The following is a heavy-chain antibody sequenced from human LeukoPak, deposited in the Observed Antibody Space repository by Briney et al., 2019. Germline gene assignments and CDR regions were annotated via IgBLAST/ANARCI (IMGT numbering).Heavy chain of an antibody. CDR2: INSDGTST. J-gene: IGHJ4*02. V-gene: IGHV3-74*01. CDR3: ARTPAAAGTWGFDY. CDR1: GFAFSTYW. Sequence: RPGGSLRLSCAASGFAFSTYWMHWVRQAPGKGLVWVSRINSDGTSTSYADSVKGRFTISRDNAKNSLYLQMNSLRAEDTAVYYCARTPAAAGTWGFDYWGQGTLVTVSS. D-gene: IGHD6-13*01.